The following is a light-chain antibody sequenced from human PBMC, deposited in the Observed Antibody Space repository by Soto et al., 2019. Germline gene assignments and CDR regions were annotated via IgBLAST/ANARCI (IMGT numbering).Light chain of an antibody. Sequence: SYELTQPPSVSVSPGQTASITCSGDKLEDKYACWYQQKPGQSPVLVIYQDSKRPSGIPERFSGSNSGNTATLTISATQAMDEADYYCQAWDSSTDVVFGGGTKLTVL. J-gene: IGLJ2*01. CDR3: QAWDSSTDVV. CDR1: KLEDKY. V-gene: IGLV3-1*01. CDR2: QDS.